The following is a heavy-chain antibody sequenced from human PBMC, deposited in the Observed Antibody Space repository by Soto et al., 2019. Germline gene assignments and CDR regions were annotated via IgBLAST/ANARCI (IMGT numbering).Heavy chain of an antibody. CDR2: IGGGGTDT. D-gene: IGHD3-10*01. CDR1: GFTFGDYA. Sequence: QLLESGGGLVQPGGSLRVHCVASGFTFGDYAMSWVRQAPGKGLEWVASIGGGGTDTYYAASVKGRFTISRDNSKSTLYLQRNNLRVEDTAVDYCAKDAVSYNGEWDWFDTWGQGTLVTVSS. J-gene: IGHJ5*02. V-gene: IGHV3-23*01. CDR3: AKDAVSYNGEWDWFDT.